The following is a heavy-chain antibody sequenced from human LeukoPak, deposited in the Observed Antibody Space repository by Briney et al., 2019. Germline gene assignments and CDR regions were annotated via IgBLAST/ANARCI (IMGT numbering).Heavy chain of an antibody. Sequence: ASVKVSCKASGYTFTGYYLHWVRQAPGQGLEWMGWINLNSGGTNYAQKFQSRVTMTRDTSISTAYMELSRLRSDDTAVYYCARYDSSGPLFDCWGQGTLVTVSS. J-gene: IGHJ4*02. CDR3: ARYDSSGPLFDC. V-gene: IGHV1-2*02. D-gene: IGHD3-22*01. CDR2: INLNSGGT. CDR1: GYTFTGYY.